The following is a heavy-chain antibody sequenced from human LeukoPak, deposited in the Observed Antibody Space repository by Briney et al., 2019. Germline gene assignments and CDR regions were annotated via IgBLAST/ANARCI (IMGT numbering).Heavy chain of an antibody. Sequence: GESLKISCQTSGYSFTNYWIGWVRQMPGKGLEWMGIIYPGDSDTRYSPSFQGQVTISADKSISTAYLQWSSLKAADTAMYYCARQLGYCSGASCLYYFDYWGQGTLVTVSS. V-gene: IGHV5-51*01. CDR1: GYSFTNYW. CDR3: ARQLGYCSGASCLYYFDY. CDR2: IYPGDSDT. D-gene: IGHD2-15*01. J-gene: IGHJ4*02.